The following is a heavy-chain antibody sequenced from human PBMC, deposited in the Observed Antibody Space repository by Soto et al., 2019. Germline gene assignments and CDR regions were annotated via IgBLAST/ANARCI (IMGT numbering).Heavy chain of an antibody. V-gene: IGHV1-2*02. J-gene: IGHJ5*01. CDR1: GYTFTDYY. D-gene: IGHD5-12*01. CDR3: ARSQWQRQPAPAS. Sequence: QVQLVQSGAEVKKPGASVKVSCKASGYTFTDYYVHWVRQAPGQGLEWLGWNNPSGGGTNTAQKFQDRFTRTRDSSISPAYMELSSRRSDATAVYYGARSQWQRQPAPASWGQEPWSASPQ. CDR2: NNPSGGGT.